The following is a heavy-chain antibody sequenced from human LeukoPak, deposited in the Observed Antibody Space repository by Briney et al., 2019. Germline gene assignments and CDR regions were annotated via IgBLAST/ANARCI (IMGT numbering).Heavy chain of an antibody. CDR2: IYHSGST. V-gene: IGHV4-30-2*01. Sequence: SSETLSLTCTVSGGSISSGGYYWSWIRQPPGKGLEWIGYIYHSGSTYYNPSLKSRVTISVDRSKNQFSLKLSSVTAADTAVYYCARNCGGDCYRDYWGQGTLVTVS. J-gene: IGHJ4*02. CDR3: ARNCGGDCYRDY. CDR1: GGSISSGGYY. D-gene: IGHD2-21*01.